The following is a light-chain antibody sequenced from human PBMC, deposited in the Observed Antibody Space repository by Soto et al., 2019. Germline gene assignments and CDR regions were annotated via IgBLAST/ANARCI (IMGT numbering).Light chain of an antibody. CDR3: KQYKSDFRT. CDR2: KAS. V-gene: IGKV1-5*03. J-gene: IGKJ1*01. Sequence: DIQMTQSPSTLSGSVGDRATITCRASQTISSWLAWYQQKPGKAPKLLIYKASTLKSGVPSRFSGSGSGTEFTLTISSLQPDDFATDYCKQYKSDFRTFGQGSMV. CDR1: QTISSW.